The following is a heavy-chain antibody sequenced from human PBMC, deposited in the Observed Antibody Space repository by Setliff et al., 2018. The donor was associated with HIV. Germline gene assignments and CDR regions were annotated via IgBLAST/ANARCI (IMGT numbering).Heavy chain of an antibody. CDR2: MNPHSGNT. D-gene: IGHD6-13*01. V-gene: IGHV1-8*02. J-gene: IGHJ6*03. Sequence: ASVKVSCKASVYTFTNYNINWVRQATGQGLEWMGWMNPHSGNTGYAQKFQGRVTMTRNTSISTAYMQLSSLTSEDTAVYYCARATPSIVAAGDYYHFYMDVWGKGSTVTVSS. CDR3: ARATPSIVAAGDYYHFYMDV. CDR1: VYTFTNYN.